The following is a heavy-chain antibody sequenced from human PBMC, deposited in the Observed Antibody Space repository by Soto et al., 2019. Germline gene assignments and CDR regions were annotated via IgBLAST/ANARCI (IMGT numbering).Heavy chain of an antibody. Sequence: EVQLVESGGGLVKPGGSLILSCAASGFTFSKAWVSWVRQAPGKGLEWVDRLKSKSAGGTSDYAAPVKGRFIISRDDSKNTLYLQMNTLKTEDTAVYHCTTDGGVTAYPLFWAWGQGTLVTVSS. CDR2: LKSKSAGGTS. CDR1: GFTFSKAW. J-gene: IGHJ5*02. V-gene: IGHV3-15*01. CDR3: TTDGGVTAYPLFWA. D-gene: IGHD2-21*02.